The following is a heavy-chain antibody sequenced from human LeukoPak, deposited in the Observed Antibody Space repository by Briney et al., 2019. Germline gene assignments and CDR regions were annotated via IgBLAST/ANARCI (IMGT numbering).Heavy chain of an antibody. Sequence: GGSLRLSCAASGFTFSSYAMHWVRQAPGKGLEYVSAISSNGGSTYYANSVKGRFTISRDNPKNTLYLQMNSLRAEDTAVYFCASGSYCDYWGQGTLVTVSS. V-gene: IGHV3-64*01. CDR2: ISSNGGST. J-gene: IGHJ4*02. D-gene: IGHD1-26*01. CDR1: GFTFSSYA. CDR3: ASGSYCDY.